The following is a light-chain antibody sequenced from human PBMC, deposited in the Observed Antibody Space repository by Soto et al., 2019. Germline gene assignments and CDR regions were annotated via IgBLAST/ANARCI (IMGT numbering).Light chain of an antibody. CDR1: QSISGY. CDR2: DAS. V-gene: IGKV1-5*01. J-gene: IGKJ1*01. Sequence: DVEMTQSPSTLSASVGDTSTITCRSSQSISGYLAWYQQKPGKAPKLLIYDASSLESGVPSRFSGSASGTEFTLTISSLQPDDFATYYCQQYNTYPWTFGQGTKVDIK. CDR3: QQYNTYPWT.